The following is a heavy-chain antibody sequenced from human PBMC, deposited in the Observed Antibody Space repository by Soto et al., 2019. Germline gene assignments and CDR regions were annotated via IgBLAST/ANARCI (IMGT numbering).Heavy chain of an antibody. J-gene: IGHJ6*02. CDR3: ARAGHAAYYYYCMDV. CDR1: GYTFTNYG. D-gene: IGHD2-21*01. V-gene: IGHV1-18*01. CDR2: ISGYNGNT. Sequence: QVQVVQSGDEVKKPGASVKVSCKASGYTFTNYGFSWVRQAPGQGLEWMGWISGYNGNTKYAEKFQGRVTMTTDTFTSNAQMELRSLRSDDTAVYYCARAGHAAYYYYCMDVWGQGAAVTCSS.